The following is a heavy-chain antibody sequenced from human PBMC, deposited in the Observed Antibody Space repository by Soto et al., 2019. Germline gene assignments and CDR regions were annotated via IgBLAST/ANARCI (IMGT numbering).Heavy chain of an antibody. CDR1: RFNLSRYS. J-gene: IGHJ4*02. CDR2: ISYDGSNK. CDR3: ARGGAYMYYDILTGPFD. Sequence: WGGPRLSCAAPRFNLSRYSIHQGPPGPRKGLEWVAVISYDGSNKYYADSVKGRFTISRDNSKNTLYLQMNSLRAEDTAVYYCARGGAYMYYDILTGPFDWGQGTLVTVSS. D-gene: IGHD3-9*01. V-gene: IGHV3-30-3*01.